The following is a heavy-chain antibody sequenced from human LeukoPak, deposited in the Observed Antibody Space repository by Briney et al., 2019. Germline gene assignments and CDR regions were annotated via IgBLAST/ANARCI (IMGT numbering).Heavy chain of an antibody. D-gene: IGHD6-13*01. CDR2: ISYDGSNK. V-gene: IGHV3-30*18. J-gene: IGHJ6*02. CDR1: GFTFSSYG. CDR3: AKDEYSSSWTYYYYYGMDV. Sequence: PGGFLRLSCAASGFTFSSYGMHWVRQAPGRGLEWVAVISYDGSNKYYADSVKGRFTISRDNSKNTLYLQMNSLRAEDTAVYYCAKDEYSSSWTYYYYYGMDVWGQGTTVTVSS.